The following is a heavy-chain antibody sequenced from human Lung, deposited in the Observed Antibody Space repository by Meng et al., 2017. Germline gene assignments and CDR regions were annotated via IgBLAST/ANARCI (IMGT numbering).Heavy chain of an antibody. Sequence: QVQLVQSGAEVKKPGSSVKVACKAAGVTVSRYSFSWLRQSHGQGLEWMGRIITILKRANYEQKFQGRVTITADISTTTAYMEMRSLRSEDTAVYYCASAMGNYVPATNEWTPSYFDYWGRGTLVTVSS. J-gene: IGHJ4*02. CDR1: GVTVSRYS. V-gene: IGHV1-69*02. CDR3: ASAMGNYVPATNEWTPSYFDY. D-gene: IGHD3-16*01. CDR2: IITILKRA.